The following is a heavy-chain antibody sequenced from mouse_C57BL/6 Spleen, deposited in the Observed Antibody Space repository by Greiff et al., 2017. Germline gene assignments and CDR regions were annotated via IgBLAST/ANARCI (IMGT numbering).Heavy chain of an antibody. D-gene: IGHD1-1*01. CDR3: ARRFYYYGSSLYYYAMDY. V-gene: IGHV1-26*01. CDR2: INPNNGGT. J-gene: IGHJ4*01. CDR1: GYTFTDYY. Sequence: VQLQQSGPELVKPGASVKISCKASGYTFTDYYMNWVKQSHGKSLEWIGDINPNNGGTSYNQKFKGKATLTVDKSSSTAYMELRSLTSEDSAVYYCARRFYYYGSSLYYYAMDYWGQGTSVTVSS.